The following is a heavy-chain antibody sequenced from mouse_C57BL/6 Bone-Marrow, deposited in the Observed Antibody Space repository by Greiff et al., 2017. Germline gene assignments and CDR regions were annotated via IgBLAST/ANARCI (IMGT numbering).Heavy chain of an antibody. Sequence: EVQLQQSGPELVKPGASVKIPCKASGYTFTDYNMDWVKQSHGKSLEWIGDINPNNGGTIYNQKFKGKATLTVDKSSSTAYMELRSLPSEDTAVYYCARRPVYYGSSMDFDYWGQGTTLTVSS. CDR2: INPNNGGT. J-gene: IGHJ2*01. CDR1: GYTFTDYN. V-gene: IGHV1-18*01. D-gene: IGHD1-1*01. CDR3: ARRPVYYGSSMDFDY.